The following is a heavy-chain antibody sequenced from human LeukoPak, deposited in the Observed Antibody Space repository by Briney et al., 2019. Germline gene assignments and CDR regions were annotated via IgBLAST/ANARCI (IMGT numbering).Heavy chain of an antibody. CDR1: GYIYTSYW. CDR3: ARRQATGTLDY. V-gene: IGHV5-51*01. D-gene: IGHD1-1*01. J-gene: IGHJ4*02. Sequence: GESLKISCNSSGYIYTSYWIGWVRQMPGKGLEWMGVIYPGDSDTRYSPSFQGQVTISADKSISTAYLQWSSLKASDTAMYYCARRQATGTLDYWGQGTLVTVSS. CDR2: IYPGDSDT.